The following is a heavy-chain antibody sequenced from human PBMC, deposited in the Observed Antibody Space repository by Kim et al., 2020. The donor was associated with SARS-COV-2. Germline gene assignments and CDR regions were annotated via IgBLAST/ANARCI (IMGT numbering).Heavy chain of an antibody. D-gene: IGHD3-10*01. J-gene: IGHJ6*02. Sequence: ASVKVSCKASGYTFTSYGISWVRQAPGQGLEWMGWISAYNGNTNYAQKLQGRVTMTTDTSTSTAYMELRSLGSDDTAVYYCARDLGVYITMVWGARSYYYGMDVWGQGTTVTVSS. V-gene: IGHV1-18*04. CDR2: ISAYNGNT. CDR1: GYTFTSYG. CDR3: ARDLGVYITMVWGARSYYYGMDV.